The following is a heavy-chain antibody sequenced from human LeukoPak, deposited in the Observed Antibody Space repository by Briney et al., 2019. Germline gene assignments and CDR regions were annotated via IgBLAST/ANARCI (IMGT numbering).Heavy chain of an antibody. CDR3: AKDTRRTGYSGSGSYYGVDY. V-gene: IGHV3-23*01. J-gene: IGHJ4*02. Sequence: GGSLRLSCAASGFTFSSYAMSWVRQAPGKGLEWVSAISGSGGSTYYADSVKGRFTISRDNSKNTLYLQMNGLRAEDTALYYCAKDTRRTGYSGSGSYYGVDYWGQGTLVTVSS. CDR2: ISGSGGST. CDR1: GFTFSSYA. D-gene: IGHD3-10*01.